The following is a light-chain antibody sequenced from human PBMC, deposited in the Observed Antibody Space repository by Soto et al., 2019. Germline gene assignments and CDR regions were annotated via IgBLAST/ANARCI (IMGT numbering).Light chain of an antibody. J-gene: IGLJ1*01. CDR3: QSYDSSLSAYV. V-gene: IGLV1-40*01. Sequence: QPVLTQPPSVSGAPGQRVTISCTGSSSNIGAGYDVHWYQQLPGTAPKLLIYGNSNRTSGVPDRFSGSKSGTSASLAITGLQAEDEADYYCQSYDSSLSAYVFGTGTKVTVL. CDR2: GNS. CDR1: SSNIGAGYD.